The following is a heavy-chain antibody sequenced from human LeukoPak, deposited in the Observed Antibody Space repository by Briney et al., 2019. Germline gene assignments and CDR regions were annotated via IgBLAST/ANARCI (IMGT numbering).Heavy chain of an antibody. Sequence: GGSLRLSCAASGFTFSDYYMSWIRQAPGKGLEWVAAISYDGSHIYYADSVKGRFSISRDNSKNTLYLQMNSLRAEDMAVYYCARDYKRWLVQYGMDVWGQGTTVTVSS. CDR1: GFTFSDYY. CDR2: ISYDGSHI. J-gene: IGHJ6*02. V-gene: IGHV3-30*03. CDR3: ARDYKRWLVQYGMDV. D-gene: IGHD6-19*01.